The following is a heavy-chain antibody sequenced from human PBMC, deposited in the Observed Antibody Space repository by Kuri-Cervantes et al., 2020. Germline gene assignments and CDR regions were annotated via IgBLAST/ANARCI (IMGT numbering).Heavy chain of an antibody. CDR3: ARGAHSSSWTTGFGY. Sequence: GSLRLSCAVSGYSISSGYYWSWIRQPPGKGLEWIGYIYYSGSTNYNPSLKSRVTISVDTSKNQFSLKLSSVTAADTAVYYCARGAHSSSWTTGFGYWGQGTLVTVSS. V-gene: IGHV4-61*01. D-gene: IGHD6-13*01. CDR1: GYSISSGYY. CDR2: IYYSGST. J-gene: IGHJ4*02.